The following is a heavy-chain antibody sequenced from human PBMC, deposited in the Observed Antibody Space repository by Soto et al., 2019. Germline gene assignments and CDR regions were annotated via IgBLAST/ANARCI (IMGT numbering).Heavy chain of an antibody. CDR1: GLTFSSYA. J-gene: IGHJ4*02. Sequence: RLACAASGLTFSSYALSWVRQAPGKGLEWVSTISISGDSAYYADSVKRRCTISRDNSKNTLYLQMNSLRAEATAEYYCAKGSGSYRFDYWGQGTQVTVSS. CDR3: AKGSGSYRFDY. CDR2: ISISGDSA. D-gene: IGHD1-26*01. V-gene: IGHV3-23*01.